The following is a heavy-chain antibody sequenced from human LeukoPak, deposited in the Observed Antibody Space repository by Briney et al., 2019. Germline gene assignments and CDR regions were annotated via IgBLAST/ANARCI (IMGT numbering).Heavy chain of an antibody. CDR2: INRDGSTP. D-gene: IGHD3-16*01. V-gene: IGHV3-74*01. CDR3: ARDFYTGHY. Sequence: GGSLRLSCAASGFTFTTYWMHWVRQAPGKGLVWVSGINRDGSTPIYADSVKGRFTISKDNANNTLYLQMNSLRAEDTAVYYCARDFYTGHYWGQGTLVTVSS. J-gene: IGHJ4*02. CDR1: GFTFTTYW.